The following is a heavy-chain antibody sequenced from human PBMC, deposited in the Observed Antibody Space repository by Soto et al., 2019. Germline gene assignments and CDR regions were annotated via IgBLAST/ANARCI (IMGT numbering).Heavy chain of an antibody. V-gene: IGHV1-2*04. J-gene: IGHJ6*02. CDR2: INPNSGGT. CDR1: GYTFTSYG. CDR3: ARVEVVRGRTYYGMDV. D-gene: IGHD3-10*01. Sequence: ASVKVSCKASGYTFTSYGISWVRQAPGQGLEWMGWINPNSGGTNYAQKFQGWVTMTRDTSISTAYMELSRLRSDDTAVYYCARVEVVRGRTYYGMDVWGQGTTVTVSS.